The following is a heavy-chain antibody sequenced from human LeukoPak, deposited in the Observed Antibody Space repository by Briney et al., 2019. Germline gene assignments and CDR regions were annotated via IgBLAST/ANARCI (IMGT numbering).Heavy chain of an antibody. J-gene: IGHJ6*02. CDR1: GGSISSGVYY. Sequence: SETLSLTCTVSGGSISSGVYYWSWIRQHPGKGLEWIGYIYYSGSTYYNPSLKSRVTISVDTSKNQFSLKLSSVTAADTAVYYCARGPTVTTRGYYYYYYGMDVWGQGTTVTVSS. CDR3: ARGPTVTTRGYYYYYYGMDV. CDR2: IYYSGST. D-gene: IGHD4-17*01. V-gene: IGHV4-31*03.